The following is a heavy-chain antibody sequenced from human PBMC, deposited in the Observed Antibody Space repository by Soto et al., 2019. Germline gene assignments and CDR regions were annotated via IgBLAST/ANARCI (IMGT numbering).Heavy chain of an antibody. Sequence: ASVKVSCKASGYTFTSYDINWVRQATGQGLEWMGWMNPNSGNTGYAQKFQGRVTMTRNTSISTAYMELSSLRSEDTAVYYCAISFGELRNLGSDYWGQGTLVTVSS. CDR3: AISFGELRNLGSDY. J-gene: IGHJ4*02. CDR2: MNPNSGNT. CDR1: GYTFTSYD. D-gene: IGHD3-10*01. V-gene: IGHV1-8*01.